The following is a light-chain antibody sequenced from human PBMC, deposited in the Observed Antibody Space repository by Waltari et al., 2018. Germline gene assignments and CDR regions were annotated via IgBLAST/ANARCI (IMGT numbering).Light chain of an antibody. V-gene: IGKV1-8*01. J-gene: IGKJ1*01. CDR2: ATS. Sequence: AIRMTQSPSSLAASTGDRVNITCRASQGISSYLAWYQQKPGKAPKLLMYATSTMQSVVPSRFSGSGSGTDFTLTISCLQSEDFATYYCQQYYTYPRTFGQGTKVET. CDR3: QQYYTYPRT. CDR1: QGISSY.